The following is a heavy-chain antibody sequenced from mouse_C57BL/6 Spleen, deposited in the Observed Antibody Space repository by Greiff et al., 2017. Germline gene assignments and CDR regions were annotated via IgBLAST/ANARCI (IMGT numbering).Heavy chain of an antibody. V-gene: IGHV1-39*01. J-gene: IGHJ3*01. CDR2: INPNYGTT. CDR3: ARVESYDYDFAY. Sequence: VQLQQSGPELVKPGASVKISCKASGYSFTDSNMNWVKQSNGKSLEWIGVINPNYGTTSYNQKFKGKATLTVDQSSSTAYMQLNSLTSEDSAGYDCARVESYDYDFAYWGQGTLVTVSA. D-gene: IGHD2-4*01. CDR1: GYSFTDSN.